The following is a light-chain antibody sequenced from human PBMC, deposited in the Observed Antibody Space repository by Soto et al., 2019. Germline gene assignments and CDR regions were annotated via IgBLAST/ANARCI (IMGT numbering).Light chain of an antibody. Sequence: DIQLTQSPPTLSASVGDRVTITCRASQSVGIWLAWYQHKPGKAPKVFVYGASSLETGVASRFGGSGSATEFTLVINSLQADDSATYYCQQYFAYPLTFGQGTKVEVK. J-gene: IGKJ1*01. CDR3: QQYFAYPLT. V-gene: IGKV1-5*01. CDR2: GAS. CDR1: QSVGIW.